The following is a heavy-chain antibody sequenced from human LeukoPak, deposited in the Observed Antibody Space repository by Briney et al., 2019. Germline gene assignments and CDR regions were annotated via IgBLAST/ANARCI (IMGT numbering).Heavy chain of an antibody. CDR1: GGSISGSSYY. D-gene: IGHD6-6*01. Sequence: SETLSLTCTVSGGSISGSSYYWGWIRQPPGKGLEWIGSIYYSGSTYYNPSLKSRVTISVDTSKNQFSLKLSSVTAADTAVYYCARRSSSSSTPYWFDPWGQGTLVTVSS. CDR3: ARRSSSSSTPYWFDP. J-gene: IGHJ5*02. CDR2: IYYSGST. V-gene: IGHV4-39*01.